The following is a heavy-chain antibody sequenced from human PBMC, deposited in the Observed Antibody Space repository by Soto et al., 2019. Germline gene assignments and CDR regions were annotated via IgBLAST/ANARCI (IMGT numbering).Heavy chain of an antibody. J-gene: IGHJ4*02. V-gene: IGHV4-39*01. CDR1: GGSISSSSYY. CDR3: ASRGTPIAAAGTDY. Sequence: PSETLSLTCTVSGGSISSSSYYWGWIRQPPGKGLEWIGSIYYSGSTYYNPSLKSRVTISVDTSKDQFSLKLSSVTAADTAVYYCASRGTPIAAAGTDYWGKGTLVTVDS. CDR2: IYYSGST. D-gene: IGHD6-13*01.